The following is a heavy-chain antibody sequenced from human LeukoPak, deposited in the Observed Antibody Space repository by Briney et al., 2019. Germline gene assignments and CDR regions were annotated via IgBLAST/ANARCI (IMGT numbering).Heavy chain of an antibody. Sequence: GASVKVSCKASGYTFTGYYMHWVRQAPGQGLEWMGWINPNSGGTNYAQKFQGRVTMTRDTSISTAYMELSRLRSDETAVYYCARDARIAAAGAPYYYMEVWGKGTTVTVSS. CDR1: GYTFTGYY. V-gene: IGHV1-2*02. CDR3: ARDARIAAAGAPYYYMEV. J-gene: IGHJ6*03. CDR2: INPNSGGT. D-gene: IGHD6-13*01.